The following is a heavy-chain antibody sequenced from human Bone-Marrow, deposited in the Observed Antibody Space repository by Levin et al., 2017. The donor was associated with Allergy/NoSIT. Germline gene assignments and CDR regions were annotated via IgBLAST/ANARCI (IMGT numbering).Heavy chain of an antibody. D-gene: IGHD3-22*01. J-gene: IGHJ4*02. CDR1: GASIGRTSFF. V-gene: IGHV4-39*01. CDR3: ASATGEFYFDEGSPFDY. CDR2: IDYSGKT. Sequence: SETLSLTCSVSGASIGRTSFFWAWIRQSPGKGIEWIGSIDYSGKTDYDTSFKSRVTISVDTSKNQFSLKVRSVTAADTAVYYCASATGEFYFDEGSPFDYWGQGTLVTVSS.